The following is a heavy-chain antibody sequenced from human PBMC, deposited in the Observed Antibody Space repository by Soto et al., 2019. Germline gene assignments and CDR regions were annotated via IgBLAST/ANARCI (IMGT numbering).Heavy chain of an antibody. V-gene: IGHV4-61*01. D-gene: IGHD6-19*01. J-gene: IGHJ5*02. Sequence: SETLSLTCTVSGGSVSSGSYYWGWIRQPPGKGLEWIGYIYHSGSTNYNPSLKSRVTISVDTSKNQFSLSLTSVTAADTAVYYCARLSAAWFDPRGQGTLVTV. CDR1: GGSVSSGSYY. CDR3: ARLSAAWFDP. CDR2: IYHSGST.